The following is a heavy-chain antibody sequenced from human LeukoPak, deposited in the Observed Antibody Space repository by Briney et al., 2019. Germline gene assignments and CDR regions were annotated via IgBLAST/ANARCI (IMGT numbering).Heavy chain of an antibody. CDR2: IYYSGAN. CDR3: VRVRGYWLVRGYLDY. V-gene: IGHV4-39*02. J-gene: IGHJ4*02. CDR1: GGSMSSLSYY. Sequence: PSETLSPTCTVSGGSMSSLSYYWGWIRQSPGKGLEWIGSIYYSGANHYNPSLKSRVTMSVDTSKNQFSVKLTSVTATDTAVYYCVRVRGYWLVRGYLDYWGQGTQVTVSS. D-gene: IGHD6-19*01.